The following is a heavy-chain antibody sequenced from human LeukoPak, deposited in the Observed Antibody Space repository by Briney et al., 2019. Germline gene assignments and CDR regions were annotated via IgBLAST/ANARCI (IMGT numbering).Heavy chain of an antibody. CDR2: ISAYNGYT. Sequence: ASVKVSCKTSGYTFTTYDINWVRQAPGQGLEWMGRISAYNGYTNYGQKLQGRVTMTTDTSTTTAYMELRSLRSDDTAVYYCARVGTGTRSFDSWGQGTLVTVSS. CDR1: GYTFTTYD. CDR3: ARVGTGTRSFDS. J-gene: IGHJ4*02. V-gene: IGHV1-18*01. D-gene: IGHD1/OR15-1a*01.